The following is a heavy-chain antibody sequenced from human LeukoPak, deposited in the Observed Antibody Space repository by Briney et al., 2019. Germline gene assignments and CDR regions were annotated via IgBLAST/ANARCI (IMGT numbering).Heavy chain of an antibody. V-gene: IGHV3-48*04. Sequence: GGSLRLSCAASGFTFSNYGLSWVRQAPGKGLEWVSYISGTGRTVYYADSVKGRFTISRDNAKRSLYLQMSSLRAEDTAVYYCASQGIAVAATLDYWGQGTLVTVSS. D-gene: IGHD6-19*01. J-gene: IGHJ4*02. CDR1: GFTFSNYG. CDR2: ISGTGRTV. CDR3: ASQGIAVAATLDY.